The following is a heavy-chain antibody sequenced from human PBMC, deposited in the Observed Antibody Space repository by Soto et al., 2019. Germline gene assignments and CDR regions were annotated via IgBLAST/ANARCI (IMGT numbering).Heavy chain of an antibody. Sequence: ASVKVSCKASGYNFDNYGVNWLRQAPGQGPEWMGWISGRNGKTKYAQKFQGRVTMTTETATTTAYMELMSLTPDDTAVYYCARDPAYVDVVATIGLLNEVFEYWGEGTLVTGS. D-gene: IGHD5-12*01. CDR2: ISGRNGKT. CDR3: ARDPAYVDVVATIGLLNEVFEY. J-gene: IGHJ4*02. V-gene: IGHV1-18*01. CDR1: GYNFDNYG.